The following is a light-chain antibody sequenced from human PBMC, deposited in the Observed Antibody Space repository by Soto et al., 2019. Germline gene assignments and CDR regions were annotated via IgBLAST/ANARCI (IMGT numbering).Light chain of an antibody. CDR2: LNNDGSH. V-gene: IGLV4-69*01. CDR3: QTWGTGFQV. J-gene: IGLJ2*01. CDR1: SGHSSYA. Sequence: QAVVTQSPSASASLGASVKLTCTLSSGHSSYAIAWHQKQPGKGPRYLMDLNNDGSHTKGDGIPDRFSGSSSGAERYLSISSLQSEDEADYYCQTWGTGFQVFGGGTKVTVL.